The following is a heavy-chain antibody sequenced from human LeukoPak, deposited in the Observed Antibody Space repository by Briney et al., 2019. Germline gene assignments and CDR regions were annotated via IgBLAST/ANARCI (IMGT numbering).Heavy chain of an antibody. J-gene: IGHJ4*02. CDR2: IRSKANSYAT. V-gene: IGHV3-73*01. CDR1: GFTFSGSA. D-gene: IGHD5-18*01. CDR3: ARAWIPTYFDY. Sequence: PGGSLRLSCAASGFTFSGSAMHWVRQASGKGLEWVGRIRSKANSYATAYAASVKGRFTISRDDSKNTAYLQMNSLKTEDTAVYYCARAWIPTYFDYWGQGTLVTVSS.